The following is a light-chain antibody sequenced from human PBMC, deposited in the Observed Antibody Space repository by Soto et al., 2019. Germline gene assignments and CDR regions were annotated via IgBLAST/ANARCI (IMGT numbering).Light chain of an antibody. V-gene: IGKV1-9*01. CDR1: QAISSF. CDR2: AAS. J-gene: IGKJ4*01. CDR3: QQLSEWPLT. Sequence: IQLTQSPSPLSASIGDRVTISCRASQAISSFLAWYQLKPGKAPKLLIYAASTLQSGVPARFSGSGSGTDFTLTISSLQPEDFTTYYCQQLSEWPLTFGGGTKVEI.